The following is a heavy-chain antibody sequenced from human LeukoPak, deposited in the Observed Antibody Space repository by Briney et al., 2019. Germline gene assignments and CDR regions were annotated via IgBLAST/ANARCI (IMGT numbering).Heavy chain of an antibody. CDR1: GFTFSSYG. V-gene: IGHV3-33*01. D-gene: IGHD6-6*01. Sequence: GGSLRLSCAASGFTFSSYGMRWVRQAPGKGLEWVAVIWYDGSNKYYADSVKGRFTISRDNSKNTLYLQMNSLRAEDTAVYYCARDRYSSSSPFDYWGQGTLVTVSS. J-gene: IGHJ4*02. CDR2: IWYDGSNK. CDR3: ARDRYSSSSPFDY.